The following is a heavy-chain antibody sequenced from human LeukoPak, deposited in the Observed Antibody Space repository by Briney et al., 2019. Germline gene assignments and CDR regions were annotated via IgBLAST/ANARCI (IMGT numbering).Heavy chain of an antibody. CDR3: ARDSSGFYQDYFDH. CDR1: GYTFSSHG. J-gene: IGHJ4*02. Sequence: ASVKVSCKASGYTFSSHGVAWVRQAPGQGLEWMGWISAYNDHTNYAQKFQDRVTMTTDTSTSTVYMELRSLRSDDTAVYYCARDSSGFYQDYFDHWGQGTLVTVSS. V-gene: IGHV1-18*01. CDR2: ISAYNDHT. D-gene: IGHD6-19*01.